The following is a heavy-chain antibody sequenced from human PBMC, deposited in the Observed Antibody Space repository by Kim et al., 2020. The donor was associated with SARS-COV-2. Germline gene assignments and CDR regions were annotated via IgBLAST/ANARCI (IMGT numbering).Heavy chain of an antibody. D-gene: IGHD3-9*01. CDR3: AREIYYDILSGDYKYFYSYMDV. Sequence: GGSLRLSCAASGFSFNQYDMNWVRQAPGKGLEWVSFISSNSTYIFYADSVTGRFTISRDNAKNSLYLQMNSLTGEDTAIYFCAREIYYDILSGDYKYFYSYMDVWAKGPRSPSP. CDR1: GFSFNQYD. J-gene: IGHJ6*03. V-gene: IGHV3-21*06. CDR2: ISSNSTYI.